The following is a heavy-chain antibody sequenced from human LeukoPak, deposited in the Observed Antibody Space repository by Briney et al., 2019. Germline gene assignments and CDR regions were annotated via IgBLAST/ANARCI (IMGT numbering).Heavy chain of an antibody. CDR3: ADGGFDY. Sequence: GGSLRLSCAASGFTFSSYSMNWVRQAPGKGLEWVSYISSSSRTIYYADSVKGRFTISRDNAKSSLYLQMNSLRGEDTAVYYCADGGFDYWGQGTLVTVSS. CDR1: GFTFSSYS. CDR2: ISSSSRTI. V-gene: IGHV3-48*01. J-gene: IGHJ4*02. D-gene: IGHD4-23*01.